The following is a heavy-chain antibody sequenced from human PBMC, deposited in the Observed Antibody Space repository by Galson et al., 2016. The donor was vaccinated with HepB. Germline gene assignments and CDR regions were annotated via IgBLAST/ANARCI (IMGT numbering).Heavy chain of an antibody. D-gene: IGHD2-15*01. Sequence: SLRLSCAVSGFSVSDNYMSWVRQAPGQGLEWVSLMYSDGRTHYADSAKGRFTISRDNSKNTVFLQMKSLRAEDSAVYFCYSRLGYCRGETCFGWYWGQGTLVTVSA. CDR3: YSRLGYCRGETCFGWY. V-gene: IGHV3-53*01. CDR2: MYSDGRT. J-gene: IGHJ4*02. CDR1: GFSVSDNY.